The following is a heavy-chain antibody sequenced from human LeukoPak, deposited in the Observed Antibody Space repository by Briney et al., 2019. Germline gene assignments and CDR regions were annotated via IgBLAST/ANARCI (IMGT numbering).Heavy chain of an antibody. CDR3: ARGEYSSSMGDY. Sequence: PGGSLRLSCAASGFTFSSYAMHWVRQAPGKGLEWVAVISYDGSNKYYADSVKGRFTISRDNSKNTLYLQMNSLRAEDTAVYYCARGEYSSSMGDYWGQGTLVTVSS. V-gene: IGHV3-30-3*01. D-gene: IGHD6-6*01. CDR1: GFTFSSYA. CDR2: ISYDGSNK. J-gene: IGHJ4*02.